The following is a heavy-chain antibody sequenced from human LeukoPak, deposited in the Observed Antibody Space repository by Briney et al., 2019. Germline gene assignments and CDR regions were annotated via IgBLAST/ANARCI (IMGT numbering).Heavy chain of an antibody. Sequence: PSETLSLTCAVYGGSFSGYYWSWIRPPPGKGLEWIGGINHSGSTNYNPSLKSRVTISVDTSKNQFSLKLSSVTAADTAVYYCARHPFLPQWLVRRNWFDPWGQGTLVTVSS. CDR1: GGSFSGYY. D-gene: IGHD6-19*01. J-gene: IGHJ5*02. V-gene: IGHV4-34*01. CDR2: INHSGST. CDR3: ARHPFLPQWLVRRNWFDP.